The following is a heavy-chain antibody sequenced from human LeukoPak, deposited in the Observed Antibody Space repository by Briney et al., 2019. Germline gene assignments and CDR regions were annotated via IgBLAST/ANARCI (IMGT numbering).Heavy chain of an antibody. J-gene: IGHJ4*02. V-gene: IGHV3-7*01. Sequence: PGGSLRLSCAASGFTFSSYWMSWVRQAPGTGLEWVTNIKQDGSEKYYVDSVKGRFTISRDNAKNSLYLQMNSLRAEDTAVYYCARDVYYGDSTMLDYWGQGTLVTVSS. CDR1: GFTFSSYW. CDR2: IKQDGSEK. D-gene: IGHD4-17*01. CDR3: ARDVYYGDSTMLDY.